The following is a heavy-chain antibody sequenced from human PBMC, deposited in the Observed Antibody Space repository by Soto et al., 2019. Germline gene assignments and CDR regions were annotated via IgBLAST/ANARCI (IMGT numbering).Heavy chain of an antibody. D-gene: IGHD2-21*02. CDR1: GFTFSGSA. Sequence: PGGSLRLSCAASGFTFSGSAMHWVRQASGKGLEWVGRIRSKANSYATAYAASVKGRFTISRDDSKNTAYLQMNSLKTEDTAAYYCTRLSPDPNCGGDCSTPGYCGQGTLVTVSS. V-gene: IGHV3-73*01. CDR3: TRLSPDPNCGGDCSTPGY. CDR2: IRSKANSYAT. J-gene: IGHJ4*02.